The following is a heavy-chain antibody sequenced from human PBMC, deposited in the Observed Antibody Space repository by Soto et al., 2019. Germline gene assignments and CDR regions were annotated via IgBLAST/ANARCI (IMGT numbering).Heavy chain of an antibody. CDR2: IIPAFGAA. J-gene: IGHJ5*02. V-gene: IGHV1-69*13. CDR3: TTSFYYGTGNYYNFDP. Sequence: SVKVSCKSSGGSFNNYAISWVRQAPGQGLEWMGGIIPAFGAATYAQRFQGRVRITADEPTTTAFMELNSLNSEDTAVFYCTTSFYYGTGNYYNFDPWGQGTLVTVSS. CDR1: GGSFNNYA. D-gene: IGHD3-10*01.